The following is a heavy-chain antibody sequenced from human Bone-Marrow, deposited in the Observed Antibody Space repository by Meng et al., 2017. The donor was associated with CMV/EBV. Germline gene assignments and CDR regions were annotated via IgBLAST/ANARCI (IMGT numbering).Heavy chain of an antibody. CDR2: FYYSGST. V-gene: IGHV4-31*02. Sequence: NCDYSWTWILQYPGEGLEWIGFFYYSGSTYYNPSLKSRVAMSVDTSKNQFSLTLNYVTAADTAVYYCARRGSVVIASGAPAFYFDLWGQGTLVTVSS. CDR3: ARRGSVVIASGAPAFYFDL. CDR1: NCDYS. J-gene: IGHJ4*02. D-gene: IGHD6-13*01.